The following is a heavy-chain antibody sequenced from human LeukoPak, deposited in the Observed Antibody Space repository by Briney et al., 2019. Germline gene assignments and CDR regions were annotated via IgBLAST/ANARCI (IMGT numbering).Heavy chain of an antibody. J-gene: IGHJ5*02. CDR3: ARHGLYDLWSGSKYNWFDP. D-gene: IGHD3-3*01. V-gene: IGHV5-51*01. Sequence: GESLKISCKGSGYSFTSYWIGWVRQMPGKGLEWMGIIYPGDSDTRYSPSFQGQVTISADKSISTAYLQWSSLKASDTAMYYCARHGLYDLWSGSKYNWFDPWGQGTLVTVSS. CDR2: IYPGDSDT. CDR1: GYSFTSYW.